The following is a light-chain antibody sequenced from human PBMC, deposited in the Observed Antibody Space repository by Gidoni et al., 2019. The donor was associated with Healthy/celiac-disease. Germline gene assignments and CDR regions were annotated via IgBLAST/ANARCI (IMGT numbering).Light chain of an antibody. CDR2: EVS. CDR3: SSYTSSSTWV. J-gene: IGLJ3*02. CDR1: SSDVVGYNY. Sequence: QSALTQPATVSVSPGQSITISCTGTSSDVVGYNYFSWYQQHPGKAPKLMIYEVSNRPSGVSNRFSGSKSGNTASLTISGLQAEDEADYYCSSYTSSSTWVFGGGTKLTVL. V-gene: IGLV2-14*01.